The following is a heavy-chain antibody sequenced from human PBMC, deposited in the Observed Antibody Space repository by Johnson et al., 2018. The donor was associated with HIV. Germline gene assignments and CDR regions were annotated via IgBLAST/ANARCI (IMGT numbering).Heavy chain of an antibody. CDR1: GFTFSTYW. CDR2: IKQAGSNK. J-gene: IGHJ3*02. CDR3: AKGDPVEGDVDDAFDI. V-gene: IGHV3-7*01. D-gene: IGHD2-21*01. Sequence: VQLVESGGGLVQPGGSLRLSCAASGFTFSTYWMSWVRQAPGKGLEWVANIKQAGSNKYYTDSVKGRFTISRDNSKNTLYLQMNSLRAEDTAVYYCAKGDPVEGDVDDAFDIWGQGTMVTVSS.